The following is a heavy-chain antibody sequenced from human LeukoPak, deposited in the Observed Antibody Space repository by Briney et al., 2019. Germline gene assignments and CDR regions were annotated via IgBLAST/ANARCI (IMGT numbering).Heavy chain of an antibody. Sequence: SETLSLTCAVWGGSFSGCYWSWIRQPPGEGLEWIGYIYYSGSTYYNPSLKGRVTISVDTSQNQFYLKLRSVTAADTAVYYCERDYGDLFRAFDLWGQGTMVTVSS. CDR3: ERDYGDLFRAFDL. J-gene: IGHJ3*01. CDR1: GGSFSGCY. V-gene: IGHV4-31*11. D-gene: IGHD4-17*01. CDR2: IYYSGST.